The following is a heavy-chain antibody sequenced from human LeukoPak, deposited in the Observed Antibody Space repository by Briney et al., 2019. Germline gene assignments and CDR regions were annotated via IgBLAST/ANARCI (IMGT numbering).Heavy chain of an antibody. Sequence: PGGSLRLSCAASGFTFSSYAMHWVRQAPGKGLEWVAVISYDGSNKYYADSVKGRFTISRDNAKKSLYLQMNSLRAEDTAVYYCARATTYGDHAHHGDWFDPWGQGTLVTVSS. CDR1: GFTFSSYA. J-gene: IGHJ5*02. CDR2: ISYDGSNK. D-gene: IGHD4-17*01. CDR3: ARATTYGDHAHHGDWFDP. V-gene: IGHV3-30*12.